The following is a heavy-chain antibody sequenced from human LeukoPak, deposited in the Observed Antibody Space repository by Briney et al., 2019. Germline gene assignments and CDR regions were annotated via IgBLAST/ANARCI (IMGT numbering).Heavy chain of an antibody. CDR3: ARDTEHLYFVIDY. J-gene: IGHJ4*02. CDR1: GFTFSRYS. V-gene: IGHV3-48*02. D-gene: IGHD2-2*02. CDR2: ISRSGSTI. Sequence: GGSLRLSCAASGFTFSRYSMNWVRQAPGKGLEWVSYISRSGSTIYYADSVKGRFTISRDNAKNSLYLQMNSLRDEDTAVYYCARDTEHLYFVIDYWGQGSPLTVSS.